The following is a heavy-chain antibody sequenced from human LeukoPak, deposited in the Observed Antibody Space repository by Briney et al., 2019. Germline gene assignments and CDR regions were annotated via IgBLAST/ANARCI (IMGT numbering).Heavy chain of an antibody. CDR2: ISGSGGST. D-gene: IGHD1-7*01. CDR3: ARVLGTDEGADY. CDR1: GFTFSSYA. V-gene: IGHV3-23*01. J-gene: IGHJ4*02. Sequence: PGGSLRLSCAASGFTFSSYAMSWVRQAPGKGLEWVSAISGSGGSTYYADSVKGRFTISRDNSKNTLYLQMDSLRAEDTAVYYCARVLGTDEGADYWGQGTLVTVSS.